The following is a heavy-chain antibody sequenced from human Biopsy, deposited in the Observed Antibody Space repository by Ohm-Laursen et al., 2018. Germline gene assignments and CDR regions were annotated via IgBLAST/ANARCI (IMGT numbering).Heavy chain of an antibody. Sequence: GSSVKVSCKAPTGTLNSYGIIWVRQAPGQGLEWMGRIIPILRTTAYAQTFLGRVTITADSPTSTVDMELTSLTSDDTAVYSCAREAIGYQLPCDDWGQGTLVTVSS. J-gene: IGHJ4*02. CDR1: TGTLNSYG. CDR2: IIPILRTT. CDR3: AREAIGYQLPCDD. D-gene: IGHD2-2*01. V-gene: IGHV1-69*11.